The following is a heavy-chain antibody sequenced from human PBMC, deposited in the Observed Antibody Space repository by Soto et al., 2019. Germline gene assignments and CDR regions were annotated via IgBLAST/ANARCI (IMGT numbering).Heavy chain of an antibody. V-gene: IGHV1-8*01. Sequence: ASVKVSCKASGYTFTSYDINWVRQATGQGLEWMGWMNPNSGNTGYAQKFQGRVTMTRNTSISTAYMELSSLRSEDTAVYYCARGSLVAAGPSRDYYMDVWGKGSTVTVSS. CDR3: ARGSLVAAGPSRDYYMDV. CDR2: MNPNSGNT. D-gene: IGHD6-13*01. CDR1: GYTFTSYD. J-gene: IGHJ6*03.